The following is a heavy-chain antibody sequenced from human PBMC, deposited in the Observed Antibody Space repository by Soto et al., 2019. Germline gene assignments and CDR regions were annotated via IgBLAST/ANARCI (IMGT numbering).Heavy chain of an antibody. CDR2: TYYGSKWYN. CDR1: GDSVSSNSAA. Sequence: SQTLSLTCAISGDSVSSNSAAWNWIRQSPSRGLEWLGRTYYGSKWYNDYAVSVKSRITINPDTSKNQFSLQLNSVTPEDTAVYYCARERPSIAARRSRYYFDYWGQGTLVTVSS. CDR3: ARERPSIAARRSRYYFDY. V-gene: IGHV6-1*01. J-gene: IGHJ4*02. D-gene: IGHD6-6*01.